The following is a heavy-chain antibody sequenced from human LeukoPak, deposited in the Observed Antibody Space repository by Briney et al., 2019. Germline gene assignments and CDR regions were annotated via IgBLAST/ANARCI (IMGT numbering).Heavy chain of an antibody. CDR3: AHRRFLGAVAGNFDY. CDR1: GFSLSTSGVG. V-gene: IGHV2-5*02. Sequence: SGPTLVNPTQTLTLTCTFSGFSLSTSGVGVGWIRQPPGKALGWLALIYWDDDKRYSPSLKSRLTITKDTSKNQVVLTMTNMDPVDTAIYYCAHRRFLGAVAGNFDYWGQGTLVTVSS. D-gene: IGHD6-19*01. J-gene: IGHJ4*02. CDR2: IYWDDDK.